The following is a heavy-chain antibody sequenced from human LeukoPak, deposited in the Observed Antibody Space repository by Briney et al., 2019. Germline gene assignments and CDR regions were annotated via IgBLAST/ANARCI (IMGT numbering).Heavy chain of an antibody. J-gene: IGHJ4*02. V-gene: IGHV3-30*02. CDR1: XG. D-gene: IGHD3-9*01. CDR2: IRSDGSDK. CDR3: XXXXXXTGYHLDS. Sequence: XGXXWVRQAPGXXXXXXAFIRSDGSDKSXADSVKGRFTISRDXXENKLYLQINRLRVEDTDVYYCXXXXXXTGYHLDSWGQGTLVTVSS.